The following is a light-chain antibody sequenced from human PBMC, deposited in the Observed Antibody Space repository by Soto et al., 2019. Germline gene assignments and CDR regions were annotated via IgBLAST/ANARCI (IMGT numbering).Light chain of an antibody. V-gene: IGKV3-20*01. CDR2: GAS. J-gene: IGKJ2*01. CDR3: QQYGTSPRT. CDR1: QSLSSNH. Sequence: EIVLTQSPGTLSLSPEERATLSCRASQSLSSNHLAWYQQKPGQAPRLLIYGASSRATGIPDRFSGSGSGTEFTLTINRLEAEDFTVYYCQQYGTSPRTFGPGTKLEIK.